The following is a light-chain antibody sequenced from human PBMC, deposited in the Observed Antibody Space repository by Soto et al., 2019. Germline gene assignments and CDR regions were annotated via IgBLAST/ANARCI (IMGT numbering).Light chain of an antibody. CDR2: GAS. V-gene: IGKV3-15*01. CDR3: QQHNNWPPLT. CDR1: QTVTAN. Sequence: EIVMKQSPATLSVSPGERATLSCSASQTVTANLAWYHQKCGQAPRLLMYGASTRATGVPARLSGSGFGTDFTLTISSLQSEDFAVYYCQQHNNWPPLTFGGGTKVEIK. J-gene: IGKJ4*01.